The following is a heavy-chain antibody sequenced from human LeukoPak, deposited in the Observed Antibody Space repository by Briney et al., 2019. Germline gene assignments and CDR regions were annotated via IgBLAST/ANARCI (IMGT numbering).Heavy chain of an antibody. V-gene: IGHV3-33*01. D-gene: IGHD1-1*01. J-gene: IGHJ6*02. CDR2: IWYDGSNK. CDR3: ARDTRDPGSYYYYYGMDV. Sequence: GRSLRLSCEASGFTFSSYGMHWVRQAPGKGLEWVAVIWYDGSNKYYADSVKGRFTISRDNSKNTLYLQVNSLRAEDTAVYYCARDTRDPGSYYYYYGMDVWGQGTTVTVSS. CDR1: GFTFSSYG.